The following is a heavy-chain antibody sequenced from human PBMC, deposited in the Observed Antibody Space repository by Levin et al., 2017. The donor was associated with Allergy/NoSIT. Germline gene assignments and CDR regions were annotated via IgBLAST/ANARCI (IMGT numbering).Heavy chain of an antibody. CDR3: TRTHSSGWYSYWYFDL. CDR1: GFTFGDYA. D-gene: IGHD6-19*01. CDR2: IRSKAYGGTT. J-gene: IGHJ2*01. V-gene: IGHV3-49*03. Sequence: RGESLKISCTASGFTFGDYAMSWFRQAPGKGLEWVGFIRSKAYGGTTEYAASVKGRFTISRDDSKSIAYLQMNSLKTEDTAVYYCTRTHSSGWYSYWYFDLWGRGTLVTVSS.